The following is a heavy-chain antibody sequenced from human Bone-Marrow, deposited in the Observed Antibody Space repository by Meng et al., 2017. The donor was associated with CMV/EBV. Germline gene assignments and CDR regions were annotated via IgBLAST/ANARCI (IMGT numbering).Heavy chain of an antibody. D-gene: IGHD3-3*01. CDR2: ISYDGSNK. J-gene: IGHJ4*02. CDR1: GFTFSSYA. Sequence: GESLKISCAASGFTFSSYAMHWVRQAPGKGLEWVAVISYDGSNKYYADSVKGRFTISRDNSKNTLYLQMNSLRAEDTAVYYCARGYGGARSYYDFWSGYNRGLDYWGQGTLVTVSS. V-gene: IGHV3-30-3*01. CDR3: ARGYGGARSYYDFWSGYNRGLDY.